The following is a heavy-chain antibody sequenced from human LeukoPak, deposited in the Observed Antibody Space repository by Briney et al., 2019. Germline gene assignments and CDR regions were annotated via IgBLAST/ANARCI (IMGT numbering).Heavy chain of an antibody. CDR2: IYNSAIT. V-gene: IGHV4-59*01. Sequence: SETLSLTCTVSGGSIKTYHWNWIRQPPGKGLEWIGYIYNSAITNYNPSLKSRVSISIDTSKSQFSLKLNSVTAADTAVYYCARLAGTTSGDYWGQGILVTVSA. D-gene: IGHD1-7*01. J-gene: IGHJ4*02. CDR3: ARLAGTTSGDY. CDR1: GGSIKTYH.